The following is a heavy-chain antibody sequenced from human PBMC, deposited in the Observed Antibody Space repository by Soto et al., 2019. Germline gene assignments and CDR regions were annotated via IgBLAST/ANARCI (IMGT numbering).Heavy chain of an antibody. CDR3: AREGSYSAYNFAHGIQLWSFDF. V-gene: IGHV4-4*07. CDR2: IFSSGST. J-gene: IGHJ4*02. CDR1: GGSINTFY. D-gene: IGHD5-12*01. Sequence: SETLSLTCTVSGGSINTFYWSWVRQPAGKGLEWIGRIFSSGSTSFNPSLESRVAMSVDTSKNPFSLNLSSVTAADMAVYYCAREGSYSAYNFAHGIQLWSFDFWGQGALVTVSS.